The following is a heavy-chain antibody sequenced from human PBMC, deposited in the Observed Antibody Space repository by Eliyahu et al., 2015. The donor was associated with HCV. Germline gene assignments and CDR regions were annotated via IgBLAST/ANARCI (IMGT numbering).Heavy chain of an antibody. CDR2: ISSSGRXT. V-gene: IGHV3-23*01. D-gene: IGHD4-11*01. Sequence: EVQLLESGGGLVQPGGSLRLSCAAPGLTFSSYAMSWVRQAPGKGLEWVSAISSSGRXTYYADSVKGRFSISRDNSKNTLYLQMNSLRAEDTAVYYCAKDMTSVTTGGLDVWGQGTTVTVSS. CDR3: AKDMTSVTTGGLDV. J-gene: IGHJ6*02. CDR1: GLTFSSYA.